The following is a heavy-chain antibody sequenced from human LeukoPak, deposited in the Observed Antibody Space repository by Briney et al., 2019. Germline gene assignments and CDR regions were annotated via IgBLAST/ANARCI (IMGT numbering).Heavy chain of an antibody. D-gene: IGHD3-22*01. J-gene: IGHJ4*02. CDR1: GGSISSSNW. V-gene: IGHV4-4*02. CDR2: IYHSGST. CDR3: ASKPVYDSSGYFIY. Sequence: PSGTLSLTCAVSGGSISSSNWWSWVRQPPGKGLEWIGEIYHSGSTNYNPSLKSRVTISVDKSKNQFSLELSSVTAADTAVYYCASKPVYDSSGYFIYWGQGTLVTVSS.